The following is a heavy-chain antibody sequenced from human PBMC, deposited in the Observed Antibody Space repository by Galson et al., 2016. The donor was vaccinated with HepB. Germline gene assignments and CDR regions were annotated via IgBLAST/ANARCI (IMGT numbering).Heavy chain of an antibody. CDR3: AKDLPLFAADAFDV. CDR1: EFTFSNYG. J-gene: IGHJ3*01. CDR2: ISGDGGST. V-gene: IGHV3-23*01. Sequence: SLRLSCAASEFTFSNYGMNWVRQAPGQGLEWVSTISGDGGSTEYADSVKGRFTVSRDNSKNTVSLQMNSLRAEDTAVYYCAKDLPLFAADAFDVWGRGTMVTVS. D-gene: IGHD2-21*01.